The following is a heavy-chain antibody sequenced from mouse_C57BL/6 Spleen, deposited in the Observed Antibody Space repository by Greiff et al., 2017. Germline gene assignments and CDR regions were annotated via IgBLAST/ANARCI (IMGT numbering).Heavy chain of an antibody. J-gene: IGHJ2*01. V-gene: IGHV1-76*01. Sequence: QVQLQQSGAELVRPGASVKLSCKASGYTFTDYYINWVKQRPGQGLEWIARIYPGSGNTYYNEKFKGKATLTAEKSSSTAYMQLSSLTSEDSAVYVCARERAYYSNYDYFDYWGQGTTLTVSS. CDR2: IYPGSGNT. D-gene: IGHD2-5*01. CDR3: ARERAYYSNYDYFDY. CDR1: GYTFTDYY.